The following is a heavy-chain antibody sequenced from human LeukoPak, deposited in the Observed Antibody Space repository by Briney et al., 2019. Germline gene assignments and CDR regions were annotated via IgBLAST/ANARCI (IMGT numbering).Heavy chain of an antibody. J-gene: IGHJ4*02. D-gene: IGHD6-13*01. V-gene: IGHV4-59*01. CDR3: ARRYTSSWYFDY. Sequence: SETLSLTCTVSGGSISSYFWSWIRQPPGKGLEWIGYIYYSGSTNYNPSLKSRVTISVDTSKNQFSLKLSSVTAADAAVYYCARRYTSSWYFDYWGQGTLVTVSS. CDR1: GGSISSYF. CDR2: IYYSGST.